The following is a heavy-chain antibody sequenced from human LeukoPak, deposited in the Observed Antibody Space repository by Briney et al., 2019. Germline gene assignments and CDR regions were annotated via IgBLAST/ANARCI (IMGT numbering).Heavy chain of an antibody. V-gene: IGHV3-49*03. CDR1: GFNFGDYA. D-gene: IGHD5-18*01. J-gene: IGHJ4*02. CDR3: TRDEYGYGSNFFDY. CDR2: ITNKAFGGTA. Sequence: PGGSLRLSCTTSGFNFGDYAMSWFRQAPEKGLEGVGFITNKAFGGTAEYAASVKGRFTISRDDSRSTAYLQMDNVRPEDTGIYYSTRDEYGYGSNFFDYWGQGTLVTVSS.